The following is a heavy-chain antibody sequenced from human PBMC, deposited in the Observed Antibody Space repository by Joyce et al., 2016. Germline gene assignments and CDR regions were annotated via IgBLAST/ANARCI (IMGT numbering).Heavy chain of an antibody. CDR2: VDPKDGET. CDR1: GYTFTDYY. D-gene: IGHD3-10*01. J-gene: IGHJ6*03. Sequence: EVQLVQSGAEVKKPGATVKISCKVSGYTFTDYYMHWVQQATGKGIEWMGLVDPKDGETLYAEKFQGRVTVTAGTSTDTAYRELSSLRSEDTAVYYCATVDYYYGSGTPRDYYYYMDVWGKGTTVTVSS. CDR3: ATVDYYYGSGTPRDYYYYMDV. V-gene: IGHV1-69-2*01.